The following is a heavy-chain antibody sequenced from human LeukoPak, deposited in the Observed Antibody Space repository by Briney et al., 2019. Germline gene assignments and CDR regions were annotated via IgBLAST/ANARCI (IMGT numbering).Heavy chain of an antibody. CDR3: ATYKNWVAGDV. V-gene: IGHV3-7*01. Sequence: PGGSLRLSCAASGFSFSDSWMSWVRQAPGKGPEWVANIKEDESQEHYADSVKGRFTVSRDNAKNSLFLQMNSLRVEDTAVHYCATYKNWVAGDVWGQGTTVSVSS. CDR2: IKEDESQE. CDR1: GFSFSDSW. J-gene: IGHJ6*02. D-gene: IGHD7-27*01.